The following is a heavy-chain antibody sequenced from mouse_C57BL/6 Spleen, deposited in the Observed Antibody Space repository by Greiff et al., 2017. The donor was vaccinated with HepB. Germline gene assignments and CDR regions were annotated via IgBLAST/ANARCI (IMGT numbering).Heavy chain of an antibody. CDR3: ARPVNYYAMDY. Sequence: EVQLVESGGDLVKPGGSLKLSCAASGFTFSSYGMSWVRQTPDKRLEWVATISSGGSYTYYPDSVKGRFIISRDNAKNTLYLKMSSLKSEDTAMYYCARPVNYYAMDYWGQGTSVTVSS. CDR2: ISSGGSYT. J-gene: IGHJ4*01. V-gene: IGHV5-6*01. CDR1: GFTFSSYG.